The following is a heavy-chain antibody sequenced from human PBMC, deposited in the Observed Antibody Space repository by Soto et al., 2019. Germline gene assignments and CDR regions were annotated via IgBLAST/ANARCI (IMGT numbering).Heavy chain of an antibody. CDR1: GGNFNTYT. V-gene: IGHV1-69*02. Sequence: QVQLLQSETEVKKPGSSAKVSCRASGGNFNTYTISWVRQAPGQGLEWLGRIIPILDIASYAQKFQGRVNITADKSTNTVYMELSSLRSEDTVVYFCARSLGLCTGSGCRDYWGQGTLVSVSP. D-gene: IGHD2-8*02. CDR3: ARSLGLCTGSGCRDY. CDR2: IIPILDIA. J-gene: IGHJ4*02.